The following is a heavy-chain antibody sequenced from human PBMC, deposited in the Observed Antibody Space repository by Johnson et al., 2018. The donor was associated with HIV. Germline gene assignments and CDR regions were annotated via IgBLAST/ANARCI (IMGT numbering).Heavy chain of an antibody. CDR2: ISSNGGST. V-gene: IGHV3-64*01. CDR1: GFTFSNYA. J-gene: IGHJ3*02. D-gene: IGHD1-26*01. Sequence: VQLVESGGGLVKPGGSLRLSCSASGFTFSNYAMHWVRQAPGKGLEYVSAISSNGGSTYYANSVTGRFTISRDNSKKTLFLQMGSLRAEDMAVYYCARDKWELLGAFDIWGQGTMVTVSS. CDR3: ARDKWELLGAFDI.